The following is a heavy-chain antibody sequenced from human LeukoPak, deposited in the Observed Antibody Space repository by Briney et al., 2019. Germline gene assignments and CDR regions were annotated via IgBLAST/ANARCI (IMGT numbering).Heavy chain of an antibody. Sequence: SETLSLTCTVSGGSISSYYWSWIRQPAGKGLEWIGRIYTSGSTNYNPSLESRVTISVDTSKNQFSLKLTSVTAADTAVYYCARHKMGTTRLYYFDYWGQGTLVTVSS. J-gene: IGHJ4*02. V-gene: IGHV4-4*07. D-gene: IGHD1-26*01. CDR1: GGSISSYY. CDR3: ARHKMGTTRLYYFDY. CDR2: IYTSGST.